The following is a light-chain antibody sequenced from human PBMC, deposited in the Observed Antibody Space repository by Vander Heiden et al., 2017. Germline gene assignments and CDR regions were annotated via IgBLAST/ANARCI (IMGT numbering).Light chain of an antibody. Sequence: QSALTQPASVSGSPAQSITIPCSGTSSDIGAYNYVSWFQQHPDKAPKLIIYDVSIRPSGVSNRFSGSKSGNTASLTISGLLPEDEADYFCSSYTSTSTLYVFGTGTKVTVL. CDR2: DVS. CDR3: SSYTSTSTLYV. CDR1: SSDIGAYNY. J-gene: IGLJ1*01. V-gene: IGLV2-14*01.